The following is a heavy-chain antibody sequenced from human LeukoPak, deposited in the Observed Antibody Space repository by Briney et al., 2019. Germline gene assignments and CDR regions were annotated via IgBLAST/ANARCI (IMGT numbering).Heavy chain of an antibody. CDR2: ISSNGGST. V-gene: IGHV3-64*01. CDR3: ARDGAYGDYDY. D-gene: IGHD4-17*01. Sequence: GGSLRLSCAASGFTFSSYAMSWVRQAPGKGLEYVSAISSNGGSTFYANSVRGRFTISRDNSKNTVYLQMGSLRAEDMAVYYCARDGAYGDYDYWGQGTLVTVSS. J-gene: IGHJ4*02. CDR1: GFTFSSYA.